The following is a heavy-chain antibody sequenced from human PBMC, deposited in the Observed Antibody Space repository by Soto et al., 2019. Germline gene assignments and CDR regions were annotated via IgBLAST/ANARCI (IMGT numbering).Heavy chain of an antibody. J-gene: IGHJ2*01. D-gene: IGHD6-19*01. CDR3: ARSGYSSGWYHWYFDF. CDR1: GYTFTNYG. CDR2: INVGNGIT. V-gene: IGHV1-3*01. Sequence: QVQLVQSGAEVKKPGASVKVSCKASGYTFTNYGIHWVRQAPGQRLEWMGWINVGNGITKYSQKFQGRVTITRDTAASTASVELSSLRSEDTAVYFCARSGYSSGWYHWYFDFWGRGTLVTVFS.